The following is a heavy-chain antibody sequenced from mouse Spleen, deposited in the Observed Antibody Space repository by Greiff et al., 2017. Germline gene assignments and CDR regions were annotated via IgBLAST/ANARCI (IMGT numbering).Heavy chain of an antibody. D-gene: IGHD3-3*01. CDR3: AKNRDGYDAMDY. Sequence: QVQLQQSGPGLVQPSQTLSITCTVSGFSLTSYGVHWLRQSPGKGLEWLGVICRGGSADYNAAFIPSLSITKDNSKSQVFVKMNSLQADDNAIYYGAKNRDGYDAMDYRGQGTSVTVPS. CDR2: ICRGGSA. CDR1: GFSLTSYG. J-gene: IGHJ4*01. V-gene: IGHV2-5*01.